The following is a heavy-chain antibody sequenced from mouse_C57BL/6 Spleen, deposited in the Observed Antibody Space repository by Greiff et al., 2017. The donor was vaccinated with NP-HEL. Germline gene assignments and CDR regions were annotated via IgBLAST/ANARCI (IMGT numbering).Heavy chain of an antibody. CDR1: GFTFSDYG. J-gene: IGHJ4*01. CDR3: ARGDYETEDYAMDY. V-gene: IGHV5-17*01. D-gene: IGHD2-4*01. Sequence: LMESGGGLVKPGGSLKLSCAASGFTFSDYGMHWVRQAPEKGLEWVAYISSGSSTIYYADTVKGRFTISRDNAKNTLFLQMTSLRSEDTAMYYCARGDYETEDYAMDYWGQGTSVTVSS. CDR2: ISSGSSTI.